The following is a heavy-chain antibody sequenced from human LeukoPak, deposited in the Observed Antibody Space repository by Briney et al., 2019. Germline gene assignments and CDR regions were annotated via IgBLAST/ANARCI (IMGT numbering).Heavy chain of an antibody. CDR3: ARLPRASWGKYDAFDI. J-gene: IGHJ3*02. D-gene: IGHD7-27*01. V-gene: IGHV4-4*07. CDR2: IYTSGST. CDR1: GGSISSYY. Sequence: SETLSLTCTVSGGSISSYYWSWIRQPAGKGLEWIGRIYTSGSTNYNPSLKSRVTMSVDTSKNQFPLKLSSVTAADTAVYYCARLPRASWGKYDAFDIWGQGTMVTVSS.